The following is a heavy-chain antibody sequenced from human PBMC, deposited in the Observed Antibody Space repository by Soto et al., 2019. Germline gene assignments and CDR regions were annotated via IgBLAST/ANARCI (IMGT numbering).Heavy chain of an antibody. D-gene: IGHD5-18*01. CDR3: ARLGYSYGYRVDY. Sequence: QLQLQESGPGLVKPSETLSLTCTVSGGSISSSSYYWGWIRQPPGKGLEWIGSIYYSGSTYYNPSLKSRVTISVDTSKNQFSLKLSSVTAADTAVYYCARLGYSYGYRVDYWGQGTLVTVSS. J-gene: IGHJ4*02. V-gene: IGHV4-39*01. CDR2: IYYSGST. CDR1: GGSISSSSYY.